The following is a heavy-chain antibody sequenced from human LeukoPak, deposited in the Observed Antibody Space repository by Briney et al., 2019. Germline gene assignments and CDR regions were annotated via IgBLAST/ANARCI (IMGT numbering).Heavy chain of an antibody. CDR2: IYPGDSDT. Sequence: GESLKISCQGSGFTFTTSWIGWVRQLPGKGLEWMGNIYPGDSDTRYSPSFQGQVTISADKSINTAYLQWTSLKASDTAMYYCARRAYGSNNWFDPWGQGTLVTVSS. CDR1: GFTFTTSW. V-gene: IGHV5-51*01. CDR3: ARRAYGSNNWFDP. D-gene: IGHD3-10*01. J-gene: IGHJ5*02.